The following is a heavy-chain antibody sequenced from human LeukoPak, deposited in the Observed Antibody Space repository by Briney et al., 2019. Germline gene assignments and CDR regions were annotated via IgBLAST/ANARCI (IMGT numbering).Heavy chain of an antibody. V-gene: IGHV4-34*01. J-gene: IGHJ5*02. D-gene: IGHD6-13*01. Sequence: PSETLSLTCAVYGGSFSGYYWSWIRQPPGKGLEWIGEINHSGSTNYNPSLKSRVTISVDTSKNQISLKLSSVTAADTAVYYCARGHPMTGIAAAANWFDPWGQGTLVTVSS. CDR1: GGSFSGYY. CDR2: INHSGST. CDR3: ARGHPMTGIAAAANWFDP.